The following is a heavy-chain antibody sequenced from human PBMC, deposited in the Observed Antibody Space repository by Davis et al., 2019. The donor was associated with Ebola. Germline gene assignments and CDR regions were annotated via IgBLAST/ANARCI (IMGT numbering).Heavy chain of an antibody. CDR2: ISSSSSYI. Sequence: GESLKISCAASGFTFSSYSMNWVRQAPGKGLEWVSSISSSSSYIYYADSVKGRFTISRDNAKNSLYLQMNSLRAEDTAVYYCARVGYCTSSSCYAFDYWGQGTLVTVSS. D-gene: IGHD2-2*01. J-gene: IGHJ4*02. CDR3: ARVGYCTSSSCYAFDY. V-gene: IGHV3-21*01. CDR1: GFTFSSYS.